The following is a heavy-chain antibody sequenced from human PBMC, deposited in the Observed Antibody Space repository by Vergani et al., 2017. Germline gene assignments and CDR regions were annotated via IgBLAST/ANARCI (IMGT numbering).Heavy chain of an antibody. D-gene: IGHD4-17*01. CDR2: IYYSGST. CDR1: GGSISSSSYY. J-gene: IGHJ6*03. Sequence: QLQLQESGPGLVKPSETLSLTCTVSGGSISSSSYYWGWIRQPPGKGLEWIGSIYYSGSTYYNPSLKSRVTISVDTSKNQFSLKLSSVTAADTAVYYCARGIHYGDYVLYYYYYMDVWGKGTTVTVSS. CDR3: ARGIHYGDYVLYYYYYMDV. V-gene: IGHV4-39*07.